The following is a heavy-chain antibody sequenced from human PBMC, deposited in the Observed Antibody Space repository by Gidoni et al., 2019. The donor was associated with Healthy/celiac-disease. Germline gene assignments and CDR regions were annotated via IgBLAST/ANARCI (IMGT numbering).Heavy chain of an antibody. CDR2: IGTAGDT. CDR3: ARGDVASLVDY. J-gene: IGHJ4*02. Sequence: EVQLVESGGGLVQPGGSLRLSCAASGFTFSRYDMHWVRQATGKGLEWVSAIGTAGDTYYPGSLKGRFTISRENAKNSLYLQMNSLRAGDTAVYYCARGDVASLVDYWGQGTLVTVSS. CDR1: GFTFSRYD. D-gene: IGHD3-10*02. V-gene: IGHV3-13*04.